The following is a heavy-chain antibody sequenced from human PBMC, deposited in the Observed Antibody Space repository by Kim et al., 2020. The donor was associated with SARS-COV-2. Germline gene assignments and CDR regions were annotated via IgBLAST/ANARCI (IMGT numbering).Heavy chain of an antibody. V-gene: IGHV3-21*01. CDR2: ISSSSSYI. D-gene: IGHD3-16*01. CDR1: GFTFSSYS. CDR3: ARQGDADY. Sequence: GGSLRLSCAASGFTFSSYSMNWVRQAPGKGLEWVSSISSSSSYIYYEDSVKGRFTISRDNAKNSLYLQMNSLRAEDTAVYYCARQGDADYWGQGTLVTVSS. J-gene: IGHJ4*02.